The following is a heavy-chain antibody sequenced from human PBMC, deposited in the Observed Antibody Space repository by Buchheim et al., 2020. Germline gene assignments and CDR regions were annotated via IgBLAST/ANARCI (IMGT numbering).Heavy chain of an antibody. CDR2: ISSSSSTI. J-gene: IGHJ6*02. CDR1: GFTFSIYN. D-gene: IGHD3-10*01. Sequence: EVQLVESGGGLVQPGGSPRLSCTASGFTFSIYNMNWVRQAPGKGLECVSYISSSSSTIYYADSVKGRFTISRDNAKNLLYLQMNSLRAEDTAVYYCAREQVVRGVSGMDVWGQGTT. CDR3: AREQVVRGVSGMDV. V-gene: IGHV3-48*04.